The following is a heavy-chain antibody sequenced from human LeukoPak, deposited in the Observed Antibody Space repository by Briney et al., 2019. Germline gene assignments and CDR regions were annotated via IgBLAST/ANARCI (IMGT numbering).Heavy chain of an antibody. Sequence: GGSLRLSCXASGFTFSSYSMNWDRQAPGKGLEWVTSISSSSSYIYYADSVKGRFTISRDNAKNSLYLQMNSLRAEDTAVYYCARDLGGEVVTAITDYWGQGTLVTVSS. CDR2: ISSSSSYI. J-gene: IGHJ4*02. CDR1: GFTFSSYS. V-gene: IGHV3-21*01. D-gene: IGHD2-21*02. CDR3: ARDLGGEVVTAITDY.